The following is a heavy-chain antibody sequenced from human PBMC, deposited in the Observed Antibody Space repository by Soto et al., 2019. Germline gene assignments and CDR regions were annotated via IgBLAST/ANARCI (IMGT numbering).Heavy chain of an antibody. CDR1: GGSISSSSYY. CDR2: IYYSGST. J-gene: IGHJ3*02. V-gene: IGHV4-39*01. CDR3: ATPSYYYGTTVLGDFLI. D-gene: IGHD3-10*01. Sequence: LSLTCTVSGGSISSSSYYWGWIRQPPGKGLEWIGSIYYSGSTYYNPSLKSRVTISVDTSKNQFSLKLSSVTAADTAVYYCATPSYYYGTTVLGDFLIWAQGTMVTVSS.